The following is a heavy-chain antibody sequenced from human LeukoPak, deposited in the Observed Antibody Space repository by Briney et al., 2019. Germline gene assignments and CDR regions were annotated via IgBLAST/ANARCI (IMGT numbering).Heavy chain of an antibody. V-gene: IGHV4-34*01. J-gene: IGHJ4*02. Sequence: SETPSLTCAVYGGSFSGYYWSWIRQPPGKGLEWIGEINHSGSTNYSPSLKSRVTISVDTSKNQFSLKLSSVTAADTAVYYCARDISGSRYFDYWGQGTLVTVSS. CDR2: INHSGST. CDR3: ARDISGSRYFDY. D-gene: IGHD3-10*01. CDR1: GGSFSGYY.